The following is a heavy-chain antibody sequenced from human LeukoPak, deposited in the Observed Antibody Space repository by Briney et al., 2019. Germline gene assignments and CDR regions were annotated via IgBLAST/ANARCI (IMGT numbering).Heavy chain of an antibody. CDR3: TRLSPDFWSGYTFDY. D-gene: IGHD3-3*01. J-gene: IGHJ4*02. Sequence: GGSLRLSCAASGFTFSGSALHWVRQASGKGLEWVGGIRSKANSYATAYAASVKGRFTISRDDSKNTAYLQMNSLKTEDTAVYYCTRLSPDFWSGYTFDYWGQGTLVTVSS. CDR1: GFTFSGSA. V-gene: IGHV3-73*01. CDR2: IRSKANSYAT.